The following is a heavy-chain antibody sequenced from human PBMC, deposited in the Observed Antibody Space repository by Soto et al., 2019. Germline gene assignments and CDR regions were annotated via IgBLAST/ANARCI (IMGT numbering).Heavy chain of an antibody. CDR3: AKDSSRLKFFFDF. CDR1: GFDFSGYG. J-gene: IGHJ4*02. CDR2: VSYDGSYK. D-gene: IGHD2-2*01. Sequence: GGSLRLSCAASGFDFSGYGMHWVRQAPGKGLEWVGVVSYDGSYKYYADSVKGRLTISRDNSKNTLYLQVSSLRVEDTGVYYCAKDSSRLKFFFDFWGQGSLVTVSS. V-gene: IGHV3-30*18.